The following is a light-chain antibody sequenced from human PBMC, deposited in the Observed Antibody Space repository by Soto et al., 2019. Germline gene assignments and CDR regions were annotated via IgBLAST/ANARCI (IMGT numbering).Light chain of an antibody. CDR1: SSDVGGYNY. CDR3: SSYATSSGVV. CDR2: DVR. J-gene: IGLJ2*01. V-gene: IGLV2-14*03. Sequence: QSALTQPASVSGSPGQSITISCTGTSSDVGGYNYVSWYQHHPGKAPKLMSYDVRIRPSGVSNRFAGSKSGNTASLTISGLQAEDEADYYCSSYATSSGVVFGGGTKLTVL.